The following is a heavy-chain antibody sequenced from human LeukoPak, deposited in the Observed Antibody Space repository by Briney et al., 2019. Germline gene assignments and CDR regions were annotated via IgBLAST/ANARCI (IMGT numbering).Heavy chain of an antibody. V-gene: IGHV4-34*01. D-gene: IGHD2-2*01. CDR1: GGSISSGGYS. CDR3: ARGPSEGYRSSTSCPNTLMEFYFDY. Sequence: SETLSLTCAVSGGSISSGGYSWSWIRQPPGKGLEWIGEINHSGSTNYNPSLKSRVTISVDTSKNQFSLKLSSVTAADTAVYYCARGPSEGYRSSTSCPNTLMEFYFDYWGQGTLVTVSS. CDR2: INHSGST. J-gene: IGHJ4*02.